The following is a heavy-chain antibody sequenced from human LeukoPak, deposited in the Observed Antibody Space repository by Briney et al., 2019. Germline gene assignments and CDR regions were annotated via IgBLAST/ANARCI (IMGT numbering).Heavy chain of an antibody. J-gene: IGHJ6*03. Sequence: KPSETLSLTCAVYGGSFSGYYWSWIRQPPGKGLEWIGEINHSGSTNYNPSLKSRVTISVDTSKNQFSLKLSSVTAADTAVYYCARDPGAAADYYYYYYMDVWGKGTTVTVSS. CDR2: INHSGST. V-gene: IGHV4-34*01. CDR1: GGSFSGYY. CDR3: ARDPGAAADYYYYYYMDV. D-gene: IGHD6-13*01.